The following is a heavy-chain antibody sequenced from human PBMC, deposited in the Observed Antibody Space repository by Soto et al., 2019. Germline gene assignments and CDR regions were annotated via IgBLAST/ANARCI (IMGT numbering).Heavy chain of an antibody. CDR2: IYHAGSV. Sequence: SETLSVTCVVSGYCLASGYYWPWIRQSPGKGLEWIGSIYHAGSVYYNPSLNSRVAVSLDTSKNHFSLKLTSVTAADTAVYYCARTFDYYGMDVWGQGTTVTVSS. CDR3: ARTFDYYGMDV. V-gene: IGHV4-38-2*01. J-gene: IGHJ6*01. CDR1: GYCLASGYY.